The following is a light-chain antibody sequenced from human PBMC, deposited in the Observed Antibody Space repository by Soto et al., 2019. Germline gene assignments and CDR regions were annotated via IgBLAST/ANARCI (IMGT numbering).Light chain of an antibody. CDR3: AAWDDSLNGGV. J-gene: IGLJ1*01. CDR2: SNN. Sequence: QSVRTQPPSASGTPGQRVTISCSGSSSNIGSNTVNWYQQLPGTAPRLLIYSNNQRPSGVPDRFSGSKSGTSASLAISGLQSEDEADYYCAAWDDSLNGGVFGTGTKVTVL. CDR1: SSNIGSNT. V-gene: IGLV1-44*01.